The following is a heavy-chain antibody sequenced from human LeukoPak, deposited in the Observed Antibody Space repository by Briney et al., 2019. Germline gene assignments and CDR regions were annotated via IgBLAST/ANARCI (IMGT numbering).Heavy chain of an antibody. CDR3: ARGGYCSGGSCHYNWFDP. D-gene: IGHD2-15*01. CDR1: GGSFSGYY. J-gene: IGHJ5*02. Sequence: SETLSLTCAVYGGSFSGYYWSWSRQPPGKGLEWIGEINHSGSTNCNPSLKSRVTISVDTSKNQLSLKLSSVTAADTAVYYCARGGYCSGGSCHYNWFDPWGQGTLVTVSS. CDR2: INHSGST. V-gene: IGHV4-34*01.